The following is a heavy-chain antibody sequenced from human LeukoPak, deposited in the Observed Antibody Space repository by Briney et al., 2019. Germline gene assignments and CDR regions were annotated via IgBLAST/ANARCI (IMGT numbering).Heavy chain of an antibody. J-gene: IGHJ4*02. Sequence: ASVKVSCKASGYTFTTYYMHWVRQAPGQGLEWMGIINPSGGSTNYAQKFQGRVTVTRDTSTSTVYMELSSLRSEDTAVYYCARDSAYSESYPKYCLDYWGQGTLVTVSS. CDR2: INPSGGST. CDR3: ARDSAYSESYPKYCLDY. D-gene: IGHD1-26*01. CDR1: GYTFTTYY. V-gene: IGHV1-46*01.